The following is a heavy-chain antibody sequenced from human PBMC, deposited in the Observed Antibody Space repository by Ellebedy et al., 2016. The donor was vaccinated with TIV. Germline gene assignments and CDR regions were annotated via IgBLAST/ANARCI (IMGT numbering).Heavy chain of an antibody. CDR2: INEDGTKK. D-gene: IGHD3-16*01. CDR1: GFTLSNYW. CDR3: ARTTTMTTFGPFDL. Sequence: PGGSLRLSCTASGFTLSNYWMTWVRQAPGRGLEWVANINEDGTKKHFVDSVRGRFTISRDDAGNSLFLQMNSLGAKDTAVYYCARTTTMTTFGPFDLWGQGTRVTVSS. J-gene: IGHJ3*01. V-gene: IGHV3-7*01.